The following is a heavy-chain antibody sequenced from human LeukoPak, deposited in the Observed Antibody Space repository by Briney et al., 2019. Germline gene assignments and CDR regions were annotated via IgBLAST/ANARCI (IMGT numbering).Heavy chain of an antibody. J-gene: IGHJ4*02. CDR2: ISSRGSII. D-gene: IGHD6-13*01. CDR3: AREYSSSWSHAYYFDY. V-gene: IGHV3-11*04. Sequence: PGGALRLSCAASGFTFSDYYMSWISQAPGKGLEWISYISSRGSIIYYADSVKGRFTISRDNAKNALYLQMNSLSAQDTAVYYCAREYSSSWSHAYYFDYWGQGTLVTVSS. CDR1: GFTFSDYY.